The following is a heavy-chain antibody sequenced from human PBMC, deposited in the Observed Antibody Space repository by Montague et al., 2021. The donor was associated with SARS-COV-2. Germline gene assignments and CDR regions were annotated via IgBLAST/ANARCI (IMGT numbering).Heavy chain of an antibody. V-gene: IGHV4-34*01. J-gene: IGHJ5*01. CDR3: ARHARGEGYTSWFDS. CDR1: GGSLSGYY. Sequence: SETLSLTCAVYGGSLSGYYWSWIRQPSGKGLEWIGEINHSGSTNYNPSLKSRVTISLDTSKNQFSLKLSSVTAADTAVYYCARHARGEGYTSWFDSWGQGTLVTVSS. D-gene: IGHD5-24*01. CDR2: INHSGST.